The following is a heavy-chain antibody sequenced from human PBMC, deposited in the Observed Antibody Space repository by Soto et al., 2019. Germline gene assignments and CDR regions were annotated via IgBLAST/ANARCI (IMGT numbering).Heavy chain of an antibody. CDR1: GFTVSSNY. J-gene: IGHJ4*02. D-gene: IGHD2-2*01. Sequence: EVQLVETGGGLIQPGGSLRLSCAASGFTVSSNYMSWVRQAPGKGLEWVSVIYSGGSTYYADSVKGRFTISRDNSKNTLYLQMNSLRAEDTAVYYYARGLGYCSSTSCYDADYWGQGTLVTVSS. V-gene: IGHV3-53*02. CDR2: IYSGGST. CDR3: ARGLGYCSSTSCYDADY.